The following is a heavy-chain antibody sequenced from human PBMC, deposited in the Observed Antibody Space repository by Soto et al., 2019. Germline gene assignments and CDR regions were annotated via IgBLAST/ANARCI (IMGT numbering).Heavy chain of an antibody. CDR1: EFTLSTYA. Sequence: GSLRLSCAASEFTLSTYAMSWVLQAPGKGLDWVSTISGEGGSTFYADSVKGRFTISRDNSKNMLYLQMNSLRTEDTAVYYCARGDTAMVYRRFDPWGQGTLVTVSS. V-gene: IGHV3-23*01. CDR3: ARGDTAMVYRRFDP. CDR2: ISGEGGST. D-gene: IGHD5-18*01. J-gene: IGHJ5*02.